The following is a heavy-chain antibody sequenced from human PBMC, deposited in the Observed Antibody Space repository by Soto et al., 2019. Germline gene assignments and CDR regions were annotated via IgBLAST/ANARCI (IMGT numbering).Heavy chain of an antibody. Sequence: EVQLVESGGGLVQPGGSLRLSCAASGFTFSSYDMHWVRQATGKGLEWVSAIGTAGDTYYPGSVKHRFTTARENAKNSLYHQMNSLRAEDTAVYYCASGGADGSLSFDYWGQGTLVTVSS. V-gene: IGHV3-13*01. CDR2: IGTAGDT. D-gene: IGHD2-15*01. J-gene: IGHJ4*02. CDR1: GFTFSSYD. CDR3: ASGGADGSLSFDY.